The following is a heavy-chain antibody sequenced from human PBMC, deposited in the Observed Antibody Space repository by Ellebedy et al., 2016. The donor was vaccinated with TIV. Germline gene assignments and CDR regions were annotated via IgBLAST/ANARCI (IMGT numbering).Heavy chain of an antibody. J-gene: IGHJ4*02. CDR3: ARCPRGNATKDY. V-gene: IGHV1-8*02. CDR1: GYSFTGYY. D-gene: IGHD2-2*01. CDR2: MNPQSGKT. Sequence: ASVKVSXKASGYSFTGYYMHWVRQAPGQGLEWMGWMNPQSGKTGFAQQFQGRVAMTRDTSISTAYMELASLTSEDTAVYYCARCPRGNATKDYWGQGTLVTVSS.